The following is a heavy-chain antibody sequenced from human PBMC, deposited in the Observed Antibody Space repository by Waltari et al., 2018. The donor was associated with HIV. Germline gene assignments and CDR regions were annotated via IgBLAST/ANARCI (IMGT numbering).Heavy chain of an antibody. CDR3: ASIAYCGGDCYPRGMDV. CDR1: GFTVSSNY. D-gene: IGHD2-21*02. J-gene: IGHJ6*02. CDR2: ICGGVST. V-gene: IGHV3-66*01. Sequence: EVQLVESGGGLVQPGGSLRLSCAASGFTVSSNYMGWVRQAPGKGLGLVSVICGGVSTYYADSVKGRFTISREKSKNTLYLQMNSLRAEDTAVDYCASIAYCGGDCYPRGMDVWGQGTTVTVSS.